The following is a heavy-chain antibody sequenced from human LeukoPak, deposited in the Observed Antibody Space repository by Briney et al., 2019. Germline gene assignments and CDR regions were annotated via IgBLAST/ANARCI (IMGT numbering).Heavy chain of an antibody. CDR3: AKEGGSGAYYDYVWGSYPNWFDP. V-gene: IGHV3-23*01. CDR2: ISGSGGST. J-gene: IGHJ5*02. CDR1: GFTFSSYA. Sequence: PGGSLRLSCAASGFTFSSYAMSWVRQALGKGLEWVSAISGSGGSTYYADSVKGRFTISRDNSKNTLYLQMNSLRAEDTAVYYCAKEGGSGAYYDYVWGSYPNWFDPWGQGTLVTVSS. D-gene: IGHD3-16*01.